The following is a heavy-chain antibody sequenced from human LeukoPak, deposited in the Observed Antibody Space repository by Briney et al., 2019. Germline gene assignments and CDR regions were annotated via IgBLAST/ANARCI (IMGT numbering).Heavy chain of an antibody. CDR3: ARVVGATDAFDI. J-gene: IGHJ3*02. Sequence: SETLSLTCAVYGGSFSGYYWSWIRQPPGKGLEWIGYIYYSGSTNYNPSLKSRVTISVDTSKNQFSLKLSSVTAADTAVYYCARVVGATDAFDIWGQGTMVTVSS. V-gene: IGHV4-59*12. D-gene: IGHD1-26*01. CDR1: GGSFSGYY. CDR2: IYYSGST.